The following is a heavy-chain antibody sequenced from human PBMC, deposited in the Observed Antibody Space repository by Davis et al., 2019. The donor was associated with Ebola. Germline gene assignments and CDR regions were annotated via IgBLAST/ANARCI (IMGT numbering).Heavy chain of an antibody. CDR2: FYYSGST. Sequence: MPGGSLRLSCTVSGGSLTNYYLNWIRQPPGKGLEWIGYFYYSGSTNYNPSLKSRVTISGDTSKNQFSLRLSSVTAADTAVYYCARARPSAGPLDYWGQGTLVTVSS. D-gene: IGHD6-13*01. V-gene: IGHV4-59*01. CDR1: GGSLTNYY. CDR3: ARARPSAGPLDY. J-gene: IGHJ4*02.